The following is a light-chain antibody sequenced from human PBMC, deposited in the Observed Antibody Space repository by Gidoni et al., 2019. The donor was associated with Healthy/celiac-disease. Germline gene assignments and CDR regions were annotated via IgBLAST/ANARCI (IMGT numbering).Light chain of an antibody. CDR2: EVS. CDR3: SSYTSSSTPYV. J-gene: IGLJ1*01. Sequence: QSPLTQPASVSGSPGQSITISCTGTSSDVGGYNYVSWYQQHPGKAPKLMIYEVSNRPSGVSKRFSGSKSGNTASLTISGLQAEDEADYYCSSYTSSSTPYVFGTGTKVTVL. V-gene: IGLV2-14*01. CDR1: SSDVGGYNY.